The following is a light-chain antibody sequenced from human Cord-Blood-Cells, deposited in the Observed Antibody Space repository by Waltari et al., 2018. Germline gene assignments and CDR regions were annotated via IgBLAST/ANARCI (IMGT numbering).Light chain of an antibody. CDR1: PRVLYSSNNKNY. CDR3: QQYYSTPPWT. CDR2: WAS. Sequence: DIVMTQSPDSLAESLGERATITCKSSPRVLYSSNNKNYLAWYQQKPGQPPKLLIYWASTRESGVPDRFSGSGSGTDFTLTISSLQAEDVAVYYCQQYYSTPPWTFGQGTKVEIK. V-gene: IGKV4-1*01. J-gene: IGKJ1*01.